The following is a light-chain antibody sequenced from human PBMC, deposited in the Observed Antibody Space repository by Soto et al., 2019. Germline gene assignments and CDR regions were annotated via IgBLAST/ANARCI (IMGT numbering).Light chain of an antibody. CDR2: DAS. V-gene: IGKV1-5*01. CDR3: QHYNTYPWT. J-gene: IGKJ1*01. CDR1: ESIRTW. Sequence: EIQMTHSRSTLSASIGDHVTITCRASESIRTWLAWYQHKPGKAPKFLIYDASTLESGVPSRFSGSGSGTEFTLTISSLQPDDFATYYCQHYNTYPWTFGQGTK.